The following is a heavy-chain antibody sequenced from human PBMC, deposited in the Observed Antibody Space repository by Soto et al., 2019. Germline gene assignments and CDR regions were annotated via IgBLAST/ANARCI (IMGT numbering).Heavy chain of an antibody. D-gene: IGHD2-21*02. CDR3: AKAECGGDCYSDAFDF. CDR2: TYYSGST. CDR1: GGSISRGDYS. J-gene: IGHJ3*01. V-gene: IGHV4-30-2*06. Sequence: PSHTLSVTCAVSGGSISRGDYSWGLLRQSQGKGLEWIGYTYYSGSTNYNPSLKSRVTISVATSKNQFSLKLSSVTAADTAVYCCAKAECGGDCYSDAFDFWGQGTMGTV.